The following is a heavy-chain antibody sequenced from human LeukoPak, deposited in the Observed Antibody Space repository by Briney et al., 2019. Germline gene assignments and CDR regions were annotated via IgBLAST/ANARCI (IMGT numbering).Heavy chain of an antibody. CDR3: AKVLVRGVTAPDY. Sequence: VGCLRLSCAVSGFTLYSYAMSWVRQAPGKGLEWVSRISESGDAPKYADSVKGRFTISRDNSKHTLYLQMNSLRAEDTAVYYCAKVLVRGVTAPDYWGQGTLVTVSS. V-gene: IGHV3-23*01. D-gene: IGHD3-10*01. J-gene: IGHJ4*02. CDR1: GFTLYSYA. CDR2: ISESGDAP.